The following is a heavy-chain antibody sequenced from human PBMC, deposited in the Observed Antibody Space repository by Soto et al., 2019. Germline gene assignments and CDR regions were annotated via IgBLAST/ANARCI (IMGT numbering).Heavy chain of an antibody. D-gene: IGHD5-12*01. V-gene: IGHV3-33*01. Sequence: QVQLVESGGGVVQPGRSLRLSCAASGFTFSRYGMNWVRQAPGKGLEWVAGIGYDGSSQYYADSVKGRPTIFRDNSKNTLSVQMTNLRVEDTAVYYCARDRVSYSGYGEAFDIWGQGTMVTVSS. J-gene: IGHJ3*02. CDR1: GFTFSRYG. CDR2: IGYDGSSQ. CDR3: ARDRVSYSGYGEAFDI.